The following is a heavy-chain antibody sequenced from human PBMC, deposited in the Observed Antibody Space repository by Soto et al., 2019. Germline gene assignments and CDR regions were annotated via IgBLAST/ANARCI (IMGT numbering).Heavy chain of an antibody. CDR3: ARGGHCTNGVCSAPDY. D-gene: IGHD2-8*01. CDR1: GGSISTYY. V-gene: IGHV4-59*08. CDR2: IYYGGSA. Sequence: SETLSLTCTVSGGSISTYYWNWIRQPPGKGLEWIGYIYYGGSANYNPSLKSRVTISVDTSKKQFSLKLSSVTAADTAVYYCARGGHCTNGVCSAPDYWGQGTLVTDSS. J-gene: IGHJ4*02.